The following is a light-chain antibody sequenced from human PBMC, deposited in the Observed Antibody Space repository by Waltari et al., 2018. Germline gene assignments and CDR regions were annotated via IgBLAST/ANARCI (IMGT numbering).Light chain of an antibody. J-gene: IGKJ4*01. CDR3: HQTYNTPFT. CDR1: QSISTY. V-gene: IGKV1-39*01. Sequence: DIQMTQSPSSLSASVGDRVTITCRASQSISTYVNWYQQKPGKVPRLLIFYASTLQTGVPSRFSGSGSGTDFTLTVTSLQPEDFASYYCHQTYNTPFTFGGGTKVEIK. CDR2: YAS.